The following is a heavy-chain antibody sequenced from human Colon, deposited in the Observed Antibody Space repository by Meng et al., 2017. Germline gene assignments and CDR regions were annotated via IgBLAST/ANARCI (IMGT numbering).Heavy chain of an antibody. Sequence: LMGAGPGAGGPLGTPSRTVKVFGGSVSSGSYYWSWIRQPPGKGLEWIGLIHYSGSTYSNASLKSRVTISIDRSKNQFSLKLSSVTAADTAVYYCARDRKHYGERGWFDPWGQGTLVTVSS. CDR1: GGSVSSGSYY. CDR3: ARDRKHYGERGWFDP. D-gene: IGHD4-17*01. V-gene: IGHV4-61*01. J-gene: IGHJ5*02. CDR2: IHYSGST.